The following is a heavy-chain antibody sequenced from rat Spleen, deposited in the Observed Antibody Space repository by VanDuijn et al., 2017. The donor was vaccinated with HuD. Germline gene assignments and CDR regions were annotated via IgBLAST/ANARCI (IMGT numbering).Heavy chain of an antibody. Sequence: EVKLVESGGGLVQPGRSLKLSCAASGFTFDDYGMAWVRQAPKNGLEWVASINWGGRNTYYPDNVKGRFTISRDNAKNALYLQMNNLRSEDTATYYCAKENGGYSPFDYWGQGVMVTVSS. J-gene: IGHJ2*01. CDR1: GFTFDDYG. CDR3: AKENGGYSPFDY. V-gene: IGHV5-36*01. CDR2: INWGGRNT. D-gene: IGHD1-11*01.